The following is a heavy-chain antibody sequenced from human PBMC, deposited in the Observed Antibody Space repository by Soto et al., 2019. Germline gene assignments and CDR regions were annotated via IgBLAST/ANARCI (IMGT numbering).Heavy chain of an antibody. CDR3: AKDRGLHLGELSLVGAFDI. J-gene: IGHJ3*02. CDR2: ISGSGSNT. V-gene: IGHV3-23*01. D-gene: IGHD3-16*02. CDR1: GFTFSSYG. Sequence: GGSLRLSCAASGFTFSSYGMHWVRQAPGKGLEWVSAISGSGSNTYYADSVKGRFTISRDNSKNTLYLQMNSLRAEDTAVYYCAKDRGLHLGELSLVGAFDIWGQGTMVTVSS.